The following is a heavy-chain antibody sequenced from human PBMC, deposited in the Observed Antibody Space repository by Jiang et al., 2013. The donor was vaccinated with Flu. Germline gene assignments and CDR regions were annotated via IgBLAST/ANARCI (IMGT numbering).Heavy chain of an antibody. V-gene: IGHV4-59*12. CDR1: GDSISGYY. CDR2: LFPLAPP. D-gene: IGHD2-2*01. CDR3: AREPSSTSPDFYFGLDV. Sequence: KASETLSLTCTISGDSISGYYWTWVRQPPGEGLQWIWLCLFPLAPPPTTPPLRVESPCLLDTSRKQLSLEVTSVTAADTALYYCAREPSSTSPDFYFGLDVWGQGPRSP. J-gene: IGHJ6*02.